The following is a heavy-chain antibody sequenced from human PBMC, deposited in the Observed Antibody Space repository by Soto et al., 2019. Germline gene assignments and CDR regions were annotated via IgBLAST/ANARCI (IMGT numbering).Heavy chain of an antibody. D-gene: IGHD7-27*01. Sequence: QVRLVESGGGEVQPGGSLRLSCTASGFIFSSYGMHWVRQAPGKGPVWVAFISSDGSEESYTDSVKGRFSISRDASKNTLYLQMNSLRVEDTAVYYWAKRLGNDVFDVWGQWTMVTFSS. CDR2: ISSDGSEE. J-gene: IGHJ3*01. CDR3: AKRLGNDVFDV. CDR1: GFIFSSYG. V-gene: IGHV3-30*18.